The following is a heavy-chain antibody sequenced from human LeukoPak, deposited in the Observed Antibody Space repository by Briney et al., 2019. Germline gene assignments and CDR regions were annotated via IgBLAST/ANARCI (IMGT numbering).Heavy chain of an antibody. CDR3: ARERSGVLRFLEWAY. D-gene: IGHD3-3*01. Sequence: SETLSLTCTVSGGSISSSSYYWGWIRQPPGKGLEWIGGIYYSGSTYYNPSLKSRVTISVDTSKNQFSLKLSSVTAADTAVYYCARERSGVLRFLEWAYWGQGTLVTVSS. J-gene: IGHJ4*02. CDR2: IYYSGST. CDR1: GGSISSSSYY. V-gene: IGHV4-39*07.